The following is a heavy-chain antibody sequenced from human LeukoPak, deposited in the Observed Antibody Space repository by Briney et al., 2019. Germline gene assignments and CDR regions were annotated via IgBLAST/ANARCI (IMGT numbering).Heavy chain of an antibody. J-gene: IGHJ6*03. D-gene: IGHD3-22*01. CDR3: AKVTSDYYDSRGYYIGIAYYMDV. V-gene: IGHV3-20*04. CDR1: GFTFDDYG. CDR2: INWNGGST. Sequence: TGGSLRLFCAASGFTFDDYGMSWVRQAPGKGLEWVSGINWNGGSTGYADSVKGRFTISRDNAKNSLYLQMNSLRAEDTAVYYCAKVTSDYYDSRGYYIGIAYYMDVWGKGTTVTVSS.